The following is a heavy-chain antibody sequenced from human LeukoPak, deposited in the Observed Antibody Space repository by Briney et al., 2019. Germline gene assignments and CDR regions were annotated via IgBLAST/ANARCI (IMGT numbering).Heavy chain of an antibody. CDR2: INPDSGGT. V-gene: IGHV1-2*02. CDR3: ARVLEWELLRD. D-gene: IGHD1-26*01. Sequence: EASVKVSCKGSGYAFTGYYLHWVRQAPGQGVEWMGGINPDSGGTNYAQKFQGRVTISRDTSISTAYMELSSLRSDDTAVYYCARVLEWELLRDWGQGILVTVSS. J-gene: IGHJ4*02. CDR1: GYAFTGYY.